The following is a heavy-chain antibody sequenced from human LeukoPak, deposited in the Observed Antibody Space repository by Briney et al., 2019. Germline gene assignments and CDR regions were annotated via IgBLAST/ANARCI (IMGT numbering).Heavy chain of an antibody. Sequence: GGSLRLSCAASGFTFSNAWMNWVRQAPGKGLEWVGRIKSKTDGGTTDYAAPVKGRFTISRDDSKNTLYLQMNSLKTEDTAVYYCTTGFLYYDYAWGSYRDYFDYRGQGTLVTVSS. J-gene: IGHJ4*02. D-gene: IGHD3-16*02. CDR1: GFTFSNAW. CDR2: IKSKTDGGTT. CDR3: TTGFLYYDYAWGSYRDYFDY. V-gene: IGHV3-15*07.